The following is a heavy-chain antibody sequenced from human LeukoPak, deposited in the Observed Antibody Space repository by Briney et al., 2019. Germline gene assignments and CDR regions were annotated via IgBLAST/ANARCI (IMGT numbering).Heavy chain of an antibody. CDR3: ARADVAAPLD. V-gene: IGHV4-30-2*01. J-gene: IGHJ4*02. D-gene: IGHD6-25*01. CDR1: GGSISSGGYS. CDR2: IYHSGST. Sequence: PSETLSLTCAVSGGSISSGGYSWSWIRQPPGEGLEWIGYIYHSGSTYYNPSLKSRVTISVDRSKNQFSLKLSSVTAADTAVYYCARADVAAPLDWGQGTLVTVSS.